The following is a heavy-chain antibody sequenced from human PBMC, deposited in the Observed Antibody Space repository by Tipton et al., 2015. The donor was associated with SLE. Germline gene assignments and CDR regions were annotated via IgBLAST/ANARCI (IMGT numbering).Heavy chain of an antibody. CDR3: ARVDNSGYYCFDD. Sequence: TLSLTCSVSGASISSNYWSWIRQSPGKGLEWIGYMYYSGSITYNPSLKSRVTISVDTSKNQFFLKLDSVTAADTAVYYCARVDNSGYYCFDDWGQGTLVTVSP. D-gene: IGHD3-22*01. CDR2: MYYSGSI. V-gene: IGHV4-59*01. J-gene: IGHJ4*02. CDR1: GASISSNY.